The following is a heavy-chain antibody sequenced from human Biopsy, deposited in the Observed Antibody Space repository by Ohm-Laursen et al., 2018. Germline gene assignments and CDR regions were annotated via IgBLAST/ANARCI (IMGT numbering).Heavy chain of an antibody. D-gene: IGHD4-23*01. CDR1: GGTFSNYG. Sequence: SVKVSCKAPGGTFSNYGVNWVRQAPGQGLEWLGGNIPILGTGNYAQKFQDRVTVAADTSTSTATMELRSLRSDATAVYYCARRPYGGTRYWYFDLWGRGTLVTVSS. CDR2: NIPILGTG. J-gene: IGHJ2*01. CDR3: ARRPYGGTRYWYFDL. V-gene: IGHV1-69*06.